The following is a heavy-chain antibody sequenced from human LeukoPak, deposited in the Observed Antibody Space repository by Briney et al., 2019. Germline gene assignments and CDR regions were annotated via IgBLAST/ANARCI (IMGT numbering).Heavy chain of an antibody. J-gene: IGHJ4*02. CDR1: GFTLSSYA. CDR2: ISGSGGST. CDR3: AKYWMVYSSNWVY. D-gene: IGHD6-13*01. Sequence: GGSLRLSCAASGFTLSSYAMSWVRQAPGKGLEWDSAISGSGGSTYYADSVKGRFTISRDNSKNTLYLQMNSLRAEDTAVYYCAKYWMVYSSNWVYWGQGTLVTVSS. V-gene: IGHV3-23*01.